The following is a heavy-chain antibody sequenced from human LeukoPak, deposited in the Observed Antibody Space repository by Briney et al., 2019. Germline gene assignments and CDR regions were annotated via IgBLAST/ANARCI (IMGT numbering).Heavy chain of an antibody. D-gene: IGHD3-3*01. J-gene: IGHJ4*02. V-gene: IGHV3-23*01. CDR1: GFTFRSYA. CDR3: AKLKGVDYDFWSGLIGY. CDR2: ISGSGGST. Sequence: GGSLRLSCAASGFTFRSYAMSWVRQAPGKGLEWVSGISGSGGSTYYADSVKGRFTISRDNSKNTLYLQMNSLRAEDTAVYYCAKLKGVDYDFWSGLIGYWGQGTLVTVSS.